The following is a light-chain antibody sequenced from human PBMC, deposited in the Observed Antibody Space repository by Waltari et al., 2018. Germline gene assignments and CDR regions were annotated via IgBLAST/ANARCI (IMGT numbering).Light chain of an antibody. Sequence: EIVLTQSPGSRSSSPGERVTLAWRASQSVSRSLAWYQQKPGQAPRLLIFGASNRATGIPDRFSGSGSETDFSLTISRLEPEDFAVYYCQHYVRLPATFGRGTKVEIK. CDR1: QSVSRS. CDR3: QHYVRLPAT. CDR2: GAS. J-gene: IGKJ1*01. V-gene: IGKV3-20*01.